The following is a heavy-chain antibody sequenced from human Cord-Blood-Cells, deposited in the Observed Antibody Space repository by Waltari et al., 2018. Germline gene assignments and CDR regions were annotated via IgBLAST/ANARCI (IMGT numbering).Heavy chain of an antibody. V-gene: IGHV1-18*01. J-gene: IGHJ4*02. Sequence: QVQLVQSGAEVRKPGASVKVSCKASGYTFTSYGISWVRQAPGQGLEWMGWLNADNGNTNYAPKLQGRVTMTTDTSTSTAYMELRSLRSDDTAVYYCARGGYYYDSSGYGYWGQGTLVTVSS. CDR3: ARGGYYYDSSGYGY. CDR1: GYTFTSYG. D-gene: IGHD3-22*01. CDR2: LNADNGNT.